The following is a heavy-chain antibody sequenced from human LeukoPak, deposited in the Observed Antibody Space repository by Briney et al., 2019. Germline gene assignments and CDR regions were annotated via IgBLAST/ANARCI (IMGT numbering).Heavy chain of an antibody. CDR1: GFTFRSYA. CDR3: ARAMTTVTTFLGY. V-gene: IGHV3-23*01. J-gene: IGHJ4*02. D-gene: IGHD4-11*01. CDR2: ISGSGDST. Sequence: GGSLRLSCAASGFTFRSYAMSWVRQAPGKGLEWVSGISGSGDSTNYADSVKGRSTISRDNSKNTLYLQMNSLRAEDTAVYYCARAMTTVTTFLGYWGQGTLVTVSS.